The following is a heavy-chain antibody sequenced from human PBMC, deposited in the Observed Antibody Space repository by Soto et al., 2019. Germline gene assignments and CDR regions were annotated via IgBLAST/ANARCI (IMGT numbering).Heavy chain of an antibody. J-gene: IGHJ4*02. CDR2: ISVSVGST. CDR1: GFTFSSYA. CDR3: AKVERAVAGIID. Sequence: EVQLLESGGGLVQPGGSLRLSCAASGFTFSSYAMSWVRQAPGKGLDWVSAISVSVGSTYYADSMKGRFTISRDNSKNTLYRQMNSLRAEDTAVYYCAKVERAVAGIIDWGQGTLVTVSS. V-gene: IGHV3-23*01. D-gene: IGHD6-19*01.